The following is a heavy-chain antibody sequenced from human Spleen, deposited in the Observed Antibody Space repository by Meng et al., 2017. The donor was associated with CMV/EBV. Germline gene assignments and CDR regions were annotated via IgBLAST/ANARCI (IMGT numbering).Heavy chain of an antibody. CDR2: IYYSGST. V-gene: IGHV4-30-4*08. J-gene: IGHJ4*02. CDR1: GGSISSGDYY. D-gene: IGHD1-1*01. CDR3: ARDYPTGVTKIFDC. Sequence: LRLSCTVSGGSISSGDYYWSWIRQPPGKGLEWIGYIYYSGSTYYNPSLKSRVTISVDTSKNQFSLKLSSVTAADTAVYYCARDYPTGVTKIFDCWGQGILVTVSS.